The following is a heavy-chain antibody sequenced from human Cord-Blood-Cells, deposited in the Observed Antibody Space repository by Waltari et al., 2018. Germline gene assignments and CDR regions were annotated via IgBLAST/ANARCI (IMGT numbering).Heavy chain of an antibody. CDR2: IYYSGST. V-gene: IGHV4-30-4*01. CDR3: ARGGEVDIVATIDY. D-gene: IGHD5-12*01. CDR1: GGPISRGDYY. Sequence: QVQLQESGPGLVKPSQTLSLTWTVSGGPISRGDYYWSWIRQPPGKGLEWIGYIYYSGSTYYNPALKSRVTISVDTSKNQFSLKLSSVTAADAAVYYCARGGEVDIVATIDYWGQGTLVTVSS. J-gene: IGHJ4*02.